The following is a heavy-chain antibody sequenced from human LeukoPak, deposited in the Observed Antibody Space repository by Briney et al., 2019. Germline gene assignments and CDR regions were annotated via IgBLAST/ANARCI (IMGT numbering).Heavy chain of an antibody. Sequence: GASVKVSCKASGYTFTSYDINWVRQATGQGLEWMGWMNPNSGNTGYAQKFQGRVTMTRNTSISTAYMELSSLRSEDTAVYYCARRIAAAGLYYYYYMDVWGKGTTVTISS. D-gene: IGHD6-13*01. CDR3: ARRIAAAGLYYYYYMDV. CDR1: GYTFTSYD. J-gene: IGHJ6*03. V-gene: IGHV1-8*01. CDR2: MNPNSGNT.